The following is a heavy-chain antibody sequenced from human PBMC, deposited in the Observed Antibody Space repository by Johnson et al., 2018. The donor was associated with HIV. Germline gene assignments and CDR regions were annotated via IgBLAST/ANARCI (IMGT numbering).Heavy chain of an antibody. CDR3: AKARSLLDYGGFDAFDI. CDR2: ISGSGGST. V-gene: IGHV3-23*04. J-gene: IGHJ3*02. D-gene: IGHD4-23*01. CDR1: GFTFSSYA. Sequence: VQLVESGGGLVQPGGSLRLSCAASGFTFSSYAMSWVRQAPGKGLEWVSAISGSGGSTYYADSVKGRFTISRDNSKNTLYLQMNSLRAEDTAVYYCAKARSLLDYGGFDAFDIWGQGTLVTVSS.